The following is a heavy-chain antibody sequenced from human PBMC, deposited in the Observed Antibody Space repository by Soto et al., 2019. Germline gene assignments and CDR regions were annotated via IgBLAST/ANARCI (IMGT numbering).Heavy chain of an antibody. CDR2: IDPNSGGT. V-gene: IGHV1-2*02. CDR3: ARESVPGLPFMDV. D-gene: IGHD2-2*01. J-gene: IGHJ6*02. Sequence: ASVKVSCKASGYTFTGYYMHWVRQAPGQGLEWMGWIDPNSGGTNYAQKFQGGVTMTRDTSISTAYMELSSLGSDDTAVYFCARESVPGLPFMDVWGQGTAVTVSS. CDR1: GYTFTGYY.